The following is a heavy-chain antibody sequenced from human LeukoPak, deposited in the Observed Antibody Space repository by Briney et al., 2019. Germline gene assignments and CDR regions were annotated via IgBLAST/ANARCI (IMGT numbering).Heavy chain of an antibody. CDR1: GDSVSSNSAA. Sequence: RSQTLSLTCAISGDSVSSNSAAWNWIRQSPSRGLEWLGRTYYRSKWYNDYAVSVKSRITINPDTSKNQFSLQLNSVTPEDTAVYYCARVGGWSGRGAFDIWGQGTMVTVSS. J-gene: IGHJ3*02. D-gene: IGHD6-19*01. CDR3: ARVGGWSGRGAFDI. V-gene: IGHV6-1*01. CDR2: TYYRSKWYN.